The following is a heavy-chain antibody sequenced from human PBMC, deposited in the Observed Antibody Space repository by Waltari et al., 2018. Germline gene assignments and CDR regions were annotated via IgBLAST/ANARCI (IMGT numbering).Heavy chain of an antibody. CDR3: ARDWPIAVAGTEPWFDP. J-gene: IGHJ5*02. D-gene: IGHD6-19*01. CDR2: INPSGGST. Sequence: QVQLVQSGAEVKKPGASVKVSCKASGYTFTSYYMHWVRQAPGQGLEWMGIINPSGGSTSYAQKFQGRVTMTRDTSTSTVYMELSSLRSEDTAVYYCARDWPIAVAGTEPWFDPWGQGTLVTVSS. CDR1: GYTFTSYY. V-gene: IGHV1-46*01.